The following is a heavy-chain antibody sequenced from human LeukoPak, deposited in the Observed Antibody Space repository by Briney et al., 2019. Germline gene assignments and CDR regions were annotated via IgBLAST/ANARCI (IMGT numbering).Heavy chain of an antibody. V-gene: IGHV3-33*01. D-gene: IGHD3-22*01. J-gene: IGHJ3*02. CDR2: IWHEGSNK. Sequence: GGSLRLSCAASGFTFSSYGMHWVRQAPGKGLEWVAVIWHEGSNKYYVDSVQGRFTISRDNSKNTLYLQMSSLRAEDTAVYYCARGDYYDSSGYYFPDAFDIWGQGTMVTVSS. CDR3: ARGDYYDSSGYYFPDAFDI. CDR1: GFTFSSYG.